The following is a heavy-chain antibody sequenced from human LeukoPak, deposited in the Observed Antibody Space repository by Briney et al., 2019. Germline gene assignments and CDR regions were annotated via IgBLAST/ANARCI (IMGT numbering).Heavy chain of an antibody. D-gene: IGHD3-16*01. CDR1: GFTSIAYA. J-gene: IGHJ6*02. V-gene: IGHV3-23*01. Sequence: PGGSLRLSCVGSGFTSIAYALTWARQAPGKGLEWVSGISGGGVTTYYADSVKGRFTISRDNSKNTLYLQMNSLRADDTAIYYCARNQQLGGHSYYYYGMDVWGHGTTVTVSS. CDR2: ISGGGVTT. CDR3: ARNQQLGGHSYYYYGMDV.